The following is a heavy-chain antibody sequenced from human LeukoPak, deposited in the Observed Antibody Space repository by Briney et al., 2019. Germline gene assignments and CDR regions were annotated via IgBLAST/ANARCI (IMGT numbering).Heavy chain of an antibody. CDR3: ARDSRITGTTRSWFDP. D-gene: IGHD1-20*01. J-gene: IGHJ5*02. Sequence: SETLSLTCTVSGYSISSGYYWGWIRQPPGEGLEWIGSIYHSGSTYYNPSLKSRVTISVDTSKNQFSLQLNSVTPEDTAVYYCARDSRITGTTRSWFDPWGQGTLVTVSS. CDR2: IYHSGST. CDR1: GYSISSGYY. V-gene: IGHV4-38-2*02.